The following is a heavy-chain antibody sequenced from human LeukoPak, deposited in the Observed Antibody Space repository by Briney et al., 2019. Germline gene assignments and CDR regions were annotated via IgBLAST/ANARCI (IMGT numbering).Heavy chain of an antibody. V-gene: IGHV1-18*01. Sequence: GSVKVSCKSSGYTFTTYGISWARQAPGQGHEWMGWISAYNGNTNYAQKLQGRVTMTTDTSTSTAYMELRSLRSDDTAVYYCAAEGCSSTSCSRPAWFDPWGQGTLVTVSS. D-gene: IGHD2-2*01. J-gene: IGHJ5*02. CDR2: ISAYNGNT. CDR1: GYTFTTYG. CDR3: AAEGCSSTSCSRPAWFDP.